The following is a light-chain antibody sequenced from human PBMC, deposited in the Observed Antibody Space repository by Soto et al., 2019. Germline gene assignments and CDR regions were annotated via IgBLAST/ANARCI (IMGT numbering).Light chain of an antibody. Sequence: QSVLTQPASVSGSPGQSITISCTGTSSDVGSYNYVSWYQQHPGKVPKIMIYEVNNRPSGVSNRFSGSKSGNTASLTISGLQAEDEADYYCSSFTTSSTYVFGPGTKVTV. CDR1: SSDVGSYNY. CDR3: SSFTTSSTYV. V-gene: IGLV2-14*01. CDR2: EVN. J-gene: IGLJ1*01.